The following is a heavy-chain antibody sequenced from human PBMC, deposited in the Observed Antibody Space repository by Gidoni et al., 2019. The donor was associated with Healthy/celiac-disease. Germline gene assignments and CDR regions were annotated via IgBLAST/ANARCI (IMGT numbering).Heavy chain of an antibody. Sequence: QLQLQESGPGLVKPSVTLSLTCTVCGGSISRSSYYCGWIRQPPGQGLEWIGSIYYSGSTYYNPSLKSRVTISVDTSKNQFSLKLSSVTAADTAVYYCARHRVPAARPTAYYYYGMDVWGQGTTVTVSS. CDR1: GGSISRSSYY. V-gene: IGHV4-39*01. CDR3: ARHRVPAARPTAYYYYGMDV. J-gene: IGHJ6*02. D-gene: IGHD2-2*01. CDR2: IYYSGST.